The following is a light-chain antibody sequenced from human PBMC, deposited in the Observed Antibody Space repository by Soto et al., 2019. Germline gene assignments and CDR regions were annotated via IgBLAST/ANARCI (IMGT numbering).Light chain of an antibody. J-gene: IGKJ1*01. CDR2: DAS. V-gene: IGKV1-5*01. CDR1: QSISSW. Sequence: DIQMTQSPSTLSASVGDRVTITCRASQSISSWLAWYQQKPGKAPKLLIYDASSLESGVTSRFSGSGSGTEFTLTISSLQPDDFVTYYCQQYNSYRWTFGQGTKVEIK. CDR3: QQYNSYRWT.